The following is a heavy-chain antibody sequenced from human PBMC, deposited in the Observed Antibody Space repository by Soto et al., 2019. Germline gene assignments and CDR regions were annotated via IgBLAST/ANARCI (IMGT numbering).Heavy chain of an antibody. J-gene: IGHJ5*02. Sequence: GASVKVSCKASGYTFTGYYMHWVRQAPGQGLEWFVWINPYSCCSIYALKFLCWVTMTRVTSTSTAYLELRSLRFDDTAVYYCARASGSSYWFDPWGQGTLVTVSS. CDR3: ARASGSSYWFDP. CDR1: GYTFTGYY. V-gene: IGHV1-2*04. D-gene: IGHD1-26*01. CDR2: INPYSCCS.